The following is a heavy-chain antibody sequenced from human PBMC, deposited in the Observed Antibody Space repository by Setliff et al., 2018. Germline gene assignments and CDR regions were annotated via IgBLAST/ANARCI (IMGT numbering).Heavy chain of an antibody. V-gene: IGHV1-69*13. CDR1: GGTFSNYC. J-gene: IGHJ6*03. Sequence: SVKVSCKASGGTFSNYCISWVRQAPGQGLEWMGGIMPKFGTPNRSQKFQGRVTITADESTSAAYMELSGLTSEDTAVYYCASHFLTVMKYYYCTDVWGKGTTVTVSS. CDR2: IMPKFGTP. CDR3: ASHFLTVMKYYYCTDV. D-gene: IGHD5-18*01.